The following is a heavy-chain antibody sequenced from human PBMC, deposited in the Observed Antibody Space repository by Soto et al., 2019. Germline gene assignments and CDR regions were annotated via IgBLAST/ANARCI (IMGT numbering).Heavy chain of an antibody. CDR1: GGSISSSNW. CDR2: IYHSGST. CDR3: SRVLNAPLASYGMDV. V-gene: IGHV4-4*02. D-gene: IGHD1-1*01. Sequence: QVQLQESGPGLVKPSGTLSLTCAVSGGSISSSNWWSWVRQPPGKGLEWIGEIYHSGSTNYNPSLKSRVTKSVDKSKNQFSLKLSSVTAEDTAVYYCSRVLNAPLASYGMDVWGQGTTVTVSS. J-gene: IGHJ6*02.